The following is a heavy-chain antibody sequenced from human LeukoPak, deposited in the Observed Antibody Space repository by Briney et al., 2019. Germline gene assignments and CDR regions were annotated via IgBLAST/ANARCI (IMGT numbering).Heavy chain of an antibody. D-gene: IGHD6-25*01. CDR2: IYFSGKT. J-gene: IGHJ4*02. CDR1: GGSISSIIYY. Sequence: SETLSLTCTVSGGSISSIIYYWGWIRQPPGKGLEWIGSIYFSGKTYYNPSLKSRNTVSVDTSQNQFSLKLSSVTAADTAVYYCARHENARSSSGLEYWGQGTLVTVSS. V-gene: IGHV4-39*01. CDR3: ARHENARSSSGLEY.